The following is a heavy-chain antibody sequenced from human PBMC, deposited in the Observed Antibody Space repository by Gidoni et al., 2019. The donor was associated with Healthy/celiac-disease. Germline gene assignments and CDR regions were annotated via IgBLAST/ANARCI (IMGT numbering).Heavy chain of an antibody. D-gene: IGHD3-16*01. CDR2: IYSGGST. Sequence: EVQLVETGGGLIHPGGSLRLSCAASGVTVSRNYMSWFSQAPGKGLECVSFIYSGGSTYYADAVKGRFTISMDNSKNTLYLQMNSLRAEDTAVYYCARGLGQGYYGMDVWGQGTTVTVSS. CDR3: ARGLGQGYYGMDV. CDR1: GVTVSRNY. J-gene: IGHJ6*02. V-gene: IGHV3-53*02.